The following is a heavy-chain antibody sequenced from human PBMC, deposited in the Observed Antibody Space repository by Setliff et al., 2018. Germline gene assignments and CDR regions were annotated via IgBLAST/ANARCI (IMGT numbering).Heavy chain of an antibody. CDR2: VYHRGST. D-gene: IGHD2-2*01. Sequence: ASETLSLTCTVSNFSLTSGFFWALVRQPPGKGLEWIATVYHRGSTDYKPSLKSRATISVDTSKNQFSLKLTSMTAADTAVYFCAREGRSSTRGWYMDAWGKGTSVTVSS. CDR1: NFSLTSGFF. CDR3: AREGRSSTRGWYMDA. V-gene: IGHV4-38-2*02. J-gene: IGHJ6*03.